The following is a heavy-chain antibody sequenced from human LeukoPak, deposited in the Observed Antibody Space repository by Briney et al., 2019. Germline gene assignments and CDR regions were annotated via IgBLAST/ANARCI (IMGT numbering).Heavy chain of an antibody. CDR1: RFTFSSYA. CDR3: AKDPKNDFWSGYYFDP. D-gene: IGHD3-3*01. V-gene: IGHV3-23*01. J-gene: IGHJ5*02. Sequence: GGSLRLSCAASRFTFSSYAISWVRQAPGKGLEWVSAISGSGGSTYYADSVKGRFTISRDNSKNTLYLQMNSLRAEDTAVYYCAKDPKNDFWSGYYFDPWGQGTLVTVSS. CDR2: ISGSGGST.